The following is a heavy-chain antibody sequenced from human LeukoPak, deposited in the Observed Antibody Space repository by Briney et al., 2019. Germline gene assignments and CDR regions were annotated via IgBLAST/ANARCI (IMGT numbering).Heavy chain of an antibody. Sequence: TSETLSLTCTVSGGSISSSSYYWGWIRQPPGKGLEWIGSIYYSGSTYYNPSLKSRVTISVDTSKNQFSLKLSSVTAADTAVYYCARSVPVLFDYWGQGTLVTVSS. CDR1: GGSISSSSYY. V-gene: IGHV4-39*07. CDR2: IYYSGST. D-gene: IGHD3-10*02. CDR3: ARSVPVLFDY. J-gene: IGHJ4*02.